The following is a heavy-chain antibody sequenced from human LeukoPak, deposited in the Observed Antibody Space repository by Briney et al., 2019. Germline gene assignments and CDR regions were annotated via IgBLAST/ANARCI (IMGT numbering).Heavy chain of an antibody. D-gene: IGHD3-3*01. V-gene: IGHV1-69*05. CDR1: RHTYSSYA. CDR3: ARDPYGGAPRPLSFWY. CDR2: HLPLFDTT. J-gene: IGHJ4*02. Sequence: SVKLFCNASRHTYSSYAISGATHPPGQGLVWMGEHLPLFDTTNYAQKLGHRLTNTTDTSTSTAYMELRSLRSDDTAVYYCARDPYGGAPRPLSFWYWGQGTLVTVSS.